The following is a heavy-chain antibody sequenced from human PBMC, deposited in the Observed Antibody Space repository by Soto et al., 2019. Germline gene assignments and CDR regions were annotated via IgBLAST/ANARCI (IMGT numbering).Heavy chain of an antibody. Sequence: SETLSLTCTVSGGSISSYYWSWIRQPPGKGLEWIGYIYYSGSTNYNPSLKSRVTISVDTSKNQFSLKLSSVTAADTAVYYCARGSTSASHLYYCYFNAVPGKRTYVTVSS. CDR3: ARGSTSASHLYYCYFNAV. V-gene: IGHV4-59*01. CDR2: IYYSGST. CDR1: GGSISSYY. D-gene: IGHD2-2*01. J-gene: IGHJ6*03.